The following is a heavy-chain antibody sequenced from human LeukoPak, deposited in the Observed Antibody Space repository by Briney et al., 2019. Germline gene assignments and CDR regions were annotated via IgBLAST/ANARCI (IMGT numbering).Heavy chain of an antibody. CDR2: ISSSSSYI. V-gene: IGHV3-21*01. J-gene: IGHJ4*02. CDR1: GFIFSSYS. D-gene: IGHD5-12*01. CDR3: ARVEASGYDYGAFDY. Sequence: PGGSLRLSCVASGFIFSSYSMNWVRQAPGKGLEWVSSISSSSSYIYYADSVKGRFTISRDNAKNSLYLQMNSLRADDTAVYYCARVEASGYDYGAFDYWGQGTLVTVSS.